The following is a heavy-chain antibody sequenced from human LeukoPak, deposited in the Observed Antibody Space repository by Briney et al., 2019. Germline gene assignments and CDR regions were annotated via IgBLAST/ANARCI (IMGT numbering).Heavy chain of an antibody. J-gene: IGHJ4*02. CDR1: GLTFSSSG. CDR2: INQDGSKT. Sequence: GGSLRLSCAVSGLTFSSSGMSWVRQARGKGLEWVANINQDGSKTYVVDSVKGRFTVSRDNANNLLNLEMGRPRAEDTAVYYCARTRAIFGVGIIDVHWGQGTLVIVSS. CDR3: ARTRAIFGVGIIDVH. D-gene: IGHD3-3*01. V-gene: IGHV3-7*01.